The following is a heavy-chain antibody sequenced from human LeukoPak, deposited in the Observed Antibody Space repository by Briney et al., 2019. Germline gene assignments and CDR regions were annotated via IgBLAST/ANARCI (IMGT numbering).Heavy chain of an antibody. D-gene: IGHD3-10*01. CDR2: IYHSGST. CDR3: ARHHGGGSGSYYTY. CDR1: GGSISSSSYY. J-gene: IGHJ4*02. V-gene: IGHV4-39*01. Sequence: PSETLSLTCTVSGGSISSSSYYWGWIRQPPGKGLEWIGSIYHSGSTYYNPSLKSRVTISVDTSKNQFSLKLSSVTAADTAVYYCARHHGGGSGSYYTYWGQGTLVTVSS.